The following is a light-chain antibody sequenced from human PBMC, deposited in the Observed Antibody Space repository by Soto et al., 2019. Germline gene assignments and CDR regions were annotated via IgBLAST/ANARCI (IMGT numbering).Light chain of an antibody. CDR3: QQSDSLPIT. V-gene: IGKV1-33*01. CDR1: QDISYY. CDR2: AAS. J-gene: IGKJ5*01. Sequence: DIQMTQSPSSLSASVGDRVTITCRASQDISYYLNWYQQRPGKAPKLLIYAASNLERGVSSRFSGTRSGTHFTLAITSLQPEDVATYYCQQSDSLPITFGPGTRLEI.